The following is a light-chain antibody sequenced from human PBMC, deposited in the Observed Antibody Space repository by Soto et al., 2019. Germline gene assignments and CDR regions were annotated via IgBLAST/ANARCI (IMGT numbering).Light chain of an antibody. CDR3: SSFAGSNTV. J-gene: IGLJ2*01. V-gene: IGLV2-8*01. Sequence: QSALTQPPSASGSPGQSVTISCTGTSSDVGGYNYVSWYQHHPGKGPKLMIYEVSKRTSGVPDRFSGSKSGNTPSLTVAGLQAEDEAEYYCSSFAGSNTVFGGGTKLTVL. CDR2: EVS. CDR1: SSDVGGYNY.